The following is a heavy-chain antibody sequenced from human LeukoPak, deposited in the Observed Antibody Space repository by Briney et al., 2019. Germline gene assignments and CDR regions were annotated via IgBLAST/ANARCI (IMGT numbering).Heavy chain of an antibody. D-gene: IGHD3-3*01. J-gene: IGHJ3*02. CDR1: GYTFTSYG. Sequence: ASVKVSCKASGYTFTSYGISWVRQAPGQGREWMGWISAYNGNTNYAQKLQGRVTMTTDTSASTAYMELRSLRSDDTAVYYCARDRYDFWSGYYINAFDIWGQGTMVTVSS. V-gene: IGHV1-18*01. CDR2: ISAYNGNT. CDR3: ARDRYDFWSGYYINAFDI.